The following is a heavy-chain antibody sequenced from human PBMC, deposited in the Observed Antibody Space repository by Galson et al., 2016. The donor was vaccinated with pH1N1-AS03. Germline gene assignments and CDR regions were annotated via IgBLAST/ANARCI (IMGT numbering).Heavy chain of an antibody. CDR1: GFSLGSHE. J-gene: IGHJ3*01. CDR3: AREVGRRDGYIWTSDAFDV. V-gene: IGHV3-48*03. CDR2: ITADGTSR. Sequence: SLRLSCAASGFSLGSHEMTWVRQAPGKGLEWISYITADGTSRKYADSVRGRFTNTRANANNLVFLYMSSLTVEDTGLYYCAREVGRRDGYIWTSDAFDVWGRGTTVIVSA. D-gene: IGHD5-24*01.